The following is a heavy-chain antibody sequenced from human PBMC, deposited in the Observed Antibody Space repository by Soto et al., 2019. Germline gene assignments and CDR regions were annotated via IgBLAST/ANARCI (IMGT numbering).Heavy chain of an antibody. CDR3: SRVGWFSATATDY. V-gene: IGHV4-30-4*01. CDR2: IYYSGST. D-gene: IGHD2-15*01. J-gene: IGHJ4*02. Sequence: QVQLQESGPGLVKPSQTLSLTCTVSGGSISSGDYYWSWIRQPPGKGLEWIGYIYYSGSTYYNPSLKSRVTLSIDMAKDQFSLKLSSVTAADMAVDYRSRVGWFSATATDYWGQGTLVTVSS. CDR1: GGSISSGDYY.